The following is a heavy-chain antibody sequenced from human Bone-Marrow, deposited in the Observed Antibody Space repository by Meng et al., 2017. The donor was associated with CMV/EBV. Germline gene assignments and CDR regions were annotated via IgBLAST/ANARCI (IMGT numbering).Heavy chain of an antibody. CDR3: AAFSGSYYDY. V-gene: IGHV3-30*02. D-gene: IGHD1-26*01. CDR1: GFTFSSYG. Sequence: QVQLVESGGGVVQPGGSLRLSCAASGFTFSSYGMHWVRQAPGKGLERVAFIRYDGSNKYYADSVKGRFTISRDNSKNTLYLQMNSLRAEDTAVYYCAAFSGSYYDYWGQGTLVTVSS. CDR2: IRYDGSNK. J-gene: IGHJ4*02.